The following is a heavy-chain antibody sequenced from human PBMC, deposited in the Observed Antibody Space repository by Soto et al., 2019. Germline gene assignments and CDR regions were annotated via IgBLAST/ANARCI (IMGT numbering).Heavy chain of an antibody. CDR1: GGTFNSFS. Sequence: QVQLVQSGADVKTPGSSVKVSCKASGGTFNSFSIDWVRQAPGQGLEWMGGIIPMSGRPNYAQRFQGRVTFSADKSTNTVYMEVNSLTYEDTVVYYCTRRGRQSANWFDPWGQGTLVTVSS. J-gene: IGHJ5*02. CDR2: IIPMSGRP. CDR3: TRRGRQSANWFDP. V-gene: IGHV1-69*06.